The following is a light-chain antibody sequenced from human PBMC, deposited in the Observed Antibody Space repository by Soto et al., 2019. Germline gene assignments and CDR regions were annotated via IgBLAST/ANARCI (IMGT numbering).Light chain of an antibody. CDR2: DVR. Sequence: QSALTQPASVSGSPGQSITISCTGTSSDVGGYNFVSWYQQHPGKAPKFIIYDVRNRPSGVSXRFSGSRSGNTASLTISGXXAEDEXXXXCSSYTSSSTVIFGGGTKLTVL. CDR3: SSYTSSSTVI. V-gene: IGLV2-14*03. J-gene: IGLJ2*01. CDR1: SSDVGGYNF.